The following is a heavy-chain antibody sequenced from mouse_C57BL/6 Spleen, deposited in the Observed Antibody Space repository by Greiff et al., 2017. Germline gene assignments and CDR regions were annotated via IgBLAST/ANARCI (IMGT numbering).Heavy chain of an antibody. CDR1: GYTFTSYW. CDR2: IEPSDSYT. J-gene: IGHJ4*01. CDR3: VGDCSSPYAMDY. V-gene: IGHV1-59*01. D-gene: IGHD1-1*01. Sequence: QVQLQQPGAELVRPGTSVKLSCKASGYTFTSYWMHWVKQRPGQGLEWIGVIEPSDSYTNYNQKFKGKATLTVDTSSSTADMQLSILTSEDSAVYYCVGDCSSPYAMDYWGQGTSVTVSS.